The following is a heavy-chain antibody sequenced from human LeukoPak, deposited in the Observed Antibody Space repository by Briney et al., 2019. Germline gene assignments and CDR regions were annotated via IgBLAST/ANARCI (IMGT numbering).Heavy chain of an antibody. CDR3: ARLRADSSGYYYWFDP. CDR1: GGSISSYY. D-gene: IGHD3-22*01. Sequence: SETRSLTCTVSGGSISSYYWSWIRQPPGKGLEWIGYIYYSGSTNYNPSLKSRVTISVDTSKNQFSLKLSSVTAADTAVYYCARLRADSSGYYYWFDPWGQGTLVTVSS. CDR2: IYYSGST. V-gene: IGHV4-59*08. J-gene: IGHJ5*02.